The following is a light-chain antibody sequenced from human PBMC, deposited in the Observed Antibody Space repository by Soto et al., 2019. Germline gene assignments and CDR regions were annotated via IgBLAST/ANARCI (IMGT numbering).Light chain of an antibody. Sequence: EIVLTQSPATLSLSPGERATLSCRASQSVSSYLAWYQQKPGQAPRLLIYDASNRATGIPARFSGSGSGTDFTLTISSLEPEDFAVYYCPQRSNWRALTFGGGTKVEIK. V-gene: IGKV3-11*01. J-gene: IGKJ4*01. CDR3: PQRSNWRALT. CDR2: DAS. CDR1: QSVSSY.